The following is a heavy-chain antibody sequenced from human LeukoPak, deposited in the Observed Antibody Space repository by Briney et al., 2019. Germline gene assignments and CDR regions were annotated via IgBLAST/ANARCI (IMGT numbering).Heavy chain of an antibody. CDR2: ISAYNGNT. J-gene: IGHJ5*02. Sequence: ASVKVSCKASGYTFTSYGISWVRQAPGQGLEWMGWISAYNGNTNYAQKLQDRVTMTTDTSTSTAYMELRSLRSDDTAVYYCARDPQESTSVSNWFDPWGQGTLVTVPS. CDR1: GYTFTSYG. V-gene: IGHV1-18*01. CDR3: ARDPQESTSVSNWFDP. D-gene: IGHD2-2*01.